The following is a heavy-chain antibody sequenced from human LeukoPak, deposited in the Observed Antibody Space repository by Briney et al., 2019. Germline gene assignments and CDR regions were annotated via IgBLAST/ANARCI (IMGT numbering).Heavy chain of an antibody. V-gene: IGHV3-23*01. D-gene: IGHD3-3*01. Sequence: PGGSPRLSLSASGFTLNSYSMKLVRPAPGKGLGWVSAISGSGGSTYYADSVKGRFTISRDNSKNTLYLQMNSLRAEDTAVYYCAKDGGLYDFWSGYYSPDYWGQGTLVTVSS. CDR2: ISGSGGST. CDR1: GFTLNSYS. CDR3: AKDGGLYDFWSGYYSPDY. J-gene: IGHJ4*02.